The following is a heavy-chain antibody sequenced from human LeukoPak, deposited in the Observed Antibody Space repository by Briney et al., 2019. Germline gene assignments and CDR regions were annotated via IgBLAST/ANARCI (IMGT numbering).Heavy chain of an antibody. J-gene: IGHJ4*02. D-gene: IGHD5-18*01. CDR3: ARDHNYGSDY. CDR2: IKEDGSEK. V-gene: IGHV3-7*03. Sequence: GGSLRLSCAASGFTFRSYWMSWVRQARGKGLEWVANIKEDGSEKYYVDSVKGRFTISRDSAKNSLYLQMNSLRVEDTAVYYCARDHNYGSDYWGQGTLVTVSS. CDR1: GFTFRSYW.